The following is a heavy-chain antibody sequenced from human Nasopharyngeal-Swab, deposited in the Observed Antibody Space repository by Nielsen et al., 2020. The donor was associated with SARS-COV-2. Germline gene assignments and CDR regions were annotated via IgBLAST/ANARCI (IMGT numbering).Heavy chain of an antibody. J-gene: IGHJ4*02. CDR3: AKDIELDSYGFDY. CDR1: GFTFDDYA. CDR2: ISWNSGSI. Sequence: SLKISCAASGFTFDDYAMHWVRQAPGKGLEWVSGISWNSGSIGYADSVKGRFTISRDNAKNSLYPQMNSLRAEDTALYYCAKDIELDSYGFDYWGQGTLVTVSS. V-gene: IGHV3-9*01. D-gene: IGHD5-18*01.